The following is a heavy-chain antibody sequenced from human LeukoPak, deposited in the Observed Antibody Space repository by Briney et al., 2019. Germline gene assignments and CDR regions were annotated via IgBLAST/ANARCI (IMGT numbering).Heavy chain of an antibody. CDR1: GFTFSSYA. CDR3: AITMIVYLDLPYYFDY. D-gene: IGHD3-22*01. V-gene: IGHV3-23*01. Sequence: GGSLRLSCAASGFTFSSYAMSWVRQAPGKGLEWVSAISGSGGSTYYADSVKGRFTISRDNSKNMLYLQMNSLRAEDTAVYYCAITMIVYLDLPYYFDYWGQGTLVTVSS. CDR2: ISGSGGST. J-gene: IGHJ4*02.